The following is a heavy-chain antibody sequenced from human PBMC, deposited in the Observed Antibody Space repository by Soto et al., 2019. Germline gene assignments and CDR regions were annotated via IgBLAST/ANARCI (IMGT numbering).Heavy chain of an antibody. CDR1: GFTFRTYT. Sequence: GGSLRLSCISSGFTFRTYTMDWVRQAPGKGLEWVSGIRGPSPYTFYAESVKGRFTISRDNAKNSLHLQMNSLIAEDTAVYYCARDRGYDAHDYYYNAMDVWGQGTTVTVSS. D-gene: IGHD2-15*01. V-gene: IGHV3-21*01. CDR3: ARDRGYDAHDYYYNAMDV. CDR2: IRGPSPYT. J-gene: IGHJ6*02.